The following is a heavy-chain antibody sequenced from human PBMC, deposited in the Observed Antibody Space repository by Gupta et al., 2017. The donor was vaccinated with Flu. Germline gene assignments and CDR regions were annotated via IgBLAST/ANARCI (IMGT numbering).Heavy chain of an antibody. CDR3: ARDNSRFDYYYYGMDV. CDR1: GFPVSSNY. CDR2: IYSGGST. Sequence: EVQLVESGGGLVQPGGSLRLSCAASGFPVSSNYMSWVRQAPGKGLEWVSVIYSGGSTYYADSVKGRFTISRDNSKNTLYLQMNSLRAEDTAVYYCARDNSRFDYYYYGMDVWGQGTTVTVSS. V-gene: IGHV3-66*02. J-gene: IGHJ6*02. D-gene: IGHD4-11*01.